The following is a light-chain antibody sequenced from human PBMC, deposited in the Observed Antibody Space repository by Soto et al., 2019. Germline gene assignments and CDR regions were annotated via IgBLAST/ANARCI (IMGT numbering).Light chain of an antibody. J-gene: IGKJ2*01. CDR1: QSVTNY. Sequence: VLTQSPGTLSSSPGERATLSCRASQSVTNYLVWYQQKAGQAPRLLIYGASSRAPGIPDRFSGSGSGTDFTLTINRLGPEDYAVDYCQQFDTSPYTFGQGTKLEIK. CDR2: GAS. V-gene: IGKV3-20*01. CDR3: QQFDTSPYT.